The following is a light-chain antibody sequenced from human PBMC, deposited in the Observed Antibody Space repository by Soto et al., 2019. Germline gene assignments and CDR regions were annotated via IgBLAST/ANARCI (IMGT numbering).Light chain of an antibody. CDR1: QSVLYSSDNKNY. CDR3: QQYYTSIT. V-gene: IGKV4-1*01. CDR2: WAS. J-gene: IGKJ5*01. Sequence: DTVMTQSPDSLAVSLGERATINCKSSQSVLYSSDNKNYLAWYQQKPGQPPKLIIYWASTRESGVPERFSGSGSGTDFTLTISSLQAEDVAVYYCQQYYTSITFGQGTRLEIK.